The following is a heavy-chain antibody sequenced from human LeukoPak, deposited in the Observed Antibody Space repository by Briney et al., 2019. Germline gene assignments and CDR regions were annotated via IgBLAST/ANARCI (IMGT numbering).Heavy chain of an antibody. Sequence: PGGSLRLSCTASGFTFSTYGMHWVRQAPGKGLEWVTLISYDGSTKYYSDSVKGRFTLSRDNSKNTLYLQMNSLRTDDTALYYCAKDLSTSGWILEYWGQGTLVTVSS. V-gene: IGHV3-30*18. J-gene: IGHJ4*02. CDR2: ISYDGSTK. CDR3: AKDLSTSGWILEY. CDR1: GFTFSTYG. D-gene: IGHD2-2*03.